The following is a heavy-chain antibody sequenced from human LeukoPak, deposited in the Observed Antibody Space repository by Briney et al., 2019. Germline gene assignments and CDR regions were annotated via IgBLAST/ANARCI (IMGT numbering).Heavy chain of an antibody. V-gene: IGHV3-30*18. CDR2: ISYDGSNK. J-gene: IGHJ4*02. CDR1: GFTFSSYG. Sequence: GGSLRLSCAASGFTFSSYGMHWVRQAPGKGLEWVAVISYDGSNKYYADSVKGRFTISRDNSKNTLYLQMNSLRAEDTAVYYCAKVGGGDYVHYFDYWGQGTLVTVSS. D-gene: IGHD4-17*01. CDR3: AKVGGGDYVHYFDY.